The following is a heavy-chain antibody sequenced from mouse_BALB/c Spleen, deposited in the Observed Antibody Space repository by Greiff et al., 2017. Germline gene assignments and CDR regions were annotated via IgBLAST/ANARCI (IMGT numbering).Heavy chain of an antibody. CDR3: AKNWDWVFAY. D-gene: IGHD4-1*01. J-gene: IGHJ3*01. CDR2: ISYSGST. V-gene: IGHV3-2*02. CDR1: GYSITSDYA. Sequence: EVQLVESGPGLVKPSQSLSLTCTVTGYSITSDYAWNWIRQFPGNKLEWMGYISYSGSTSYNPSLKSRISITRDTSKNQFFLQLNSVTTEDTATYYCAKNWDWVFAYWGQGTLVTVSA.